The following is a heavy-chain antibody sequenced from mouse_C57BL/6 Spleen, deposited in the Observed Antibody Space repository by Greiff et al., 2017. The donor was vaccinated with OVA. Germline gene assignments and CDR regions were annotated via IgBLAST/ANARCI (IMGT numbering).Heavy chain of an antibody. Sequence: QVQLQQPGAELVKPGASVKLSCKASGYTFTSYWMQWVKQRPGQGLEWIGEIDPSDSYTNYNQKFKGKATLTVDTSSSTAYMQLSSLTSEDSAVYYCARGYMYYGSSWYFDVWGTGPRSPSPQ. CDR3: ARGYMYYGSSWYFDV. J-gene: IGHJ1*03. D-gene: IGHD1-1*01. V-gene: IGHV1-50*01. CDR1: GYTFTSYW. CDR2: IDPSDSYT.